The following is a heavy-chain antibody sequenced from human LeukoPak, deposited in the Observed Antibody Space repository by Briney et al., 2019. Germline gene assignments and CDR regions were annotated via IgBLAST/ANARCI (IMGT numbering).Heavy chain of an antibody. CDR2: IYSSGTT. CDR3: ARGRWIYGSGSYSFNWFDP. Sequence: SETLSLTCSVSGASISSDNYYWTWIRQPAGKGLEWIGHIYSSGTTSYNPSLRSRLTISLDTSKNQFSLKLTSVTAADTAVYYCARGRWIYGSGSYSFNWFDPWGQGTLVTVSS. V-gene: IGHV4-61*09. J-gene: IGHJ5*02. CDR1: GASISSDNYY. D-gene: IGHD3-10*01.